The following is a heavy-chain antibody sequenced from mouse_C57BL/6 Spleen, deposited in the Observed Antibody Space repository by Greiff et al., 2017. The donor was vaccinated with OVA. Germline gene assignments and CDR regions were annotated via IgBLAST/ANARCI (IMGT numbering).Heavy chain of an antibody. V-gene: IGHV1-15*01. Sequence: VNVVESGAELVRPGASVTLSCKASGYTFTDYEMHWVKQTPVHGLEWIGAIDPETGGTAYNQKFKGKAILTADKSSSTAYMELRSLTSEDSAVYYCTRTLQSFAYWGQGTLVTVSA. CDR3: TRTLQSFAY. CDR2: IDPETGGT. CDR1: GYTFTDYE. J-gene: IGHJ3*01.